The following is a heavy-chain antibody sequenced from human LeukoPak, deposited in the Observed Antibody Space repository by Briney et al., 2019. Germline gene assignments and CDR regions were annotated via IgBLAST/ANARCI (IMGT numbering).Heavy chain of an antibody. CDR2: IYSGGNT. CDR3: ARDSMWYVPSDY. V-gene: IGHV3-66*01. D-gene: IGHD2-15*01. J-gene: IGHJ4*02. CDR1: GFTVSSNY. Sequence: GGSLRLSCAASGFTVSSNYMSWVRQAPGKGLEWVSVIYSGGNTYYADSVKGRFTISRDNSKNTLYLQMNSLRAEDTAVYYCARDSMWYVPSDYWGQGTLVTVSS.